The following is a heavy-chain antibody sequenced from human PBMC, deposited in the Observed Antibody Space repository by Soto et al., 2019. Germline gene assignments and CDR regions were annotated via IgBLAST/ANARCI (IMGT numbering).Heavy chain of an antibody. V-gene: IGHV3-74*01. D-gene: IGHD3-10*01. J-gene: IGHJ5*02. CDR1: GFTFSSYW. CDR2: INSDGSST. CDR3: ARGGVLLAAPQYNWFDP. Sequence: QTGGSLRLSCAASGFTFSSYWMHWVRQAPGKGLVWVSRINSDGSSTSYADSVKGRFTISRDNAKNTLYLQMNSLRAEDTAVYYCARGGVLLAAPQYNWFDPWGQGTLVTVSS.